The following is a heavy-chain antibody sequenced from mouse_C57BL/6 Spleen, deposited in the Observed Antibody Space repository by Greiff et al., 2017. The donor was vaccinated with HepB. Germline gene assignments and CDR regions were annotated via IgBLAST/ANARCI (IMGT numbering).Heavy chain of an antibody. CDR2: INPNYGTT. CDR3: GYSNYEGAMDY. V-gene: IGHV1-39*01. D-gene: IGHD2-5*01. CDR1: GYSFTDYN. Sequence: EVKLQQSGPELVKPGASVKISCKASGYSFTDYNMNWVKQSNGKSLEWIGVINPNYGTTSYNQKFKGKATLTVDQSSRTAYMQLNSLTSEDSAVYYCGYSNYEGAMDYWGQGTSVTVSS. J-gene: IGHJ4*01.